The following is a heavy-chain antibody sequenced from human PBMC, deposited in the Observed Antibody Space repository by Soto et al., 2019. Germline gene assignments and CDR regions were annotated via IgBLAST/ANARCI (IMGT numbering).Heavy chain of an antibody. D-gene: IGHD6-6*01. CDR2: VHDTGTT. J-gene: IGHJ4*02. V-gene: IGHV4-39*01. CDR3: ARGLSSPSAAGV. Sequence: QLQLQESGPGLVKPSETLSLTCAVSGGSVSSGGNYWGWIRQSPGKGLEWIGSVHDTGTTHYNPSLTSRVTISVDTSKSQFSLIVNSVTAADTAVYYCARGLSSPSAAGVWGQGTLVTVSS. CDR1: GGSVSSGGNY.